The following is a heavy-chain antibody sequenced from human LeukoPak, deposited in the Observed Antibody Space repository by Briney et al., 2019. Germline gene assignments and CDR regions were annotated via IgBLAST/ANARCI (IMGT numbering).Heavy chain of an antibody. J-gene: IGHJ4*02. CDR2: ISESGGST. D-gene: IGHD3-16*01. CDR3: ARALYRGYYFDY. V-gene: IGHV3-23*01. CDR1: GFTFSSYA. Sequence: GGSLRLSCAASGFTFSSYAMSWVRQAPGKGLEWVSTISESGGSTYYADSVKGRFTISRDNSKNTLYLQMNSLRAEDTAVYYCARALYRGYYFDYWGQGTLVTVSS.